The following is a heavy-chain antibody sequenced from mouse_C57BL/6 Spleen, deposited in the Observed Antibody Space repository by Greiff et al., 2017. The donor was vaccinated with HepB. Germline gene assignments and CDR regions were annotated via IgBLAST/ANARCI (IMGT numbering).Heavy chain of an antibody. V-gene: IGHV5-9-1*02. Sequence: EVHLVESGEGLVKPGGSLKLSCAASGFTFSSYAMSWVRQTPEKRLEWVAYISSGGDYIYYADTVKGRFTISRDNARNTLYLQMSSLKSEDTAMYYCTRRDYGNSFDYWGQGTTLTVSS. CDR2: ISSGGDYI. J-gene: IGHJ2*01. D-gene: IGHD2-1*01. CDR3: TRRDYGNSFDY. CDR1: GFTFSSYA.